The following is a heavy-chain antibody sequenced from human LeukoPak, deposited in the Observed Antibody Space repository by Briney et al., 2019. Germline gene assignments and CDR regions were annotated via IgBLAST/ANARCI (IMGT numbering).Heavy chain of an antibody. CDR1: GFTFSSYA. Sequence: GGSLRLSCAASGFTFSSYAMHWVRQAPGKGLEWVAVISYDGSNKYYADSVKGRFTISRDNSKNTLYLQMNSLRAEDTAVYYCARKGEAIRVCDYWGQGTLVTVSS. J-gene: IGHJ4*02. CDR2: ISYDGSNK. V-gene: IGHV3-30*04. D-gene: IGHD3-16*01. CDR3: ARKGEAIRVCDY.